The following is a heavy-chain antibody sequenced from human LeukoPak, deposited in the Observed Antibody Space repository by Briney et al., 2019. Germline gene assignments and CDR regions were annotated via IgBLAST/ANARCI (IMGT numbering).Heavy chain of an antibody. J-gene: IGHJ6*03. D-gene: IGHD7-27*01. CDR2: INWNGGST. V-gene: IGHV3-20*01. Sequence: GGSLRLSCAASGFTFDDYGMSWVRQAPGKGLEWVSGINWNGGSTGYADSVKGRFTISRDNAKNSLYLQMNSLRAEDTALYHCARADSNWGRGGLYYYYYMDVWGKGTTVTVSS. CDR1: GFTFDDYG. CDR3: ARADSNWGRGGLYYYYYMDV.